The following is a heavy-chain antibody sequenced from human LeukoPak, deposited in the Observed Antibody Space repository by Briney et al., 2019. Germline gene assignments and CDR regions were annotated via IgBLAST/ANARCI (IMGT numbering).Heavy chain of an antibody. V-gene: IGHV1-69*13. CDR1: GGTFISYA. CDR2: IIPIFGTA. J-gene: IGHJ5*02. CDR3: ALLGVAPQNNWFDP. D-gene: IGHD2-15*01. Sequence: SVKVSCKASGGTFISYAISWVRQAPGQGLEWMGGIIPIFGTANYAQKFQGRVTITADESTSTAYTELSSLRSEDTAVYYCALLGVAPQNNWFDPWGQGTLVTVSS.